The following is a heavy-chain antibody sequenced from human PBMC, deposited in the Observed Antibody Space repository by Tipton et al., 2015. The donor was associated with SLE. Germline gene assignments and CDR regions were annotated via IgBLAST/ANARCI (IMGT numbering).Heavy chain of an antibody. D-gene: IGHD1-14*01. V-gene: IGHV4-31*03. J-gene: IGHJ4*02. Sequence: TLSLTCTVSGGSISSSDHYWSWIRQHPGKGLEWIGYIYYNGGPYYSPSLKSRITISVDTSKNQLSLKLMSVTDADTAVYYCARQLRRGQGPALGFQPRFDCWGLGTLVTVSS. CDR1: GGSISSSDHY. CDR3: ARQLRRGQGPALGFQPRFDC. CDR2: IYYNGGP.